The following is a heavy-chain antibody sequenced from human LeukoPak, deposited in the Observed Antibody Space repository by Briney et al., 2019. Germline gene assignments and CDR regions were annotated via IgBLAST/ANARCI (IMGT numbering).Heavy chain of an antibody. V-gene: IGHV1-8*01. CDR3: ARKGPANYYYYYMDV. CDR1: GYTFTSYD. D-gene: IGHD6-25*01. Sequence: ASVKVSCKASGYTFTSYDLNWVRQVTGQGLEWMGWMNPNSGNTGYAPKFQGRVTMTRNTSISTAYMELSNLRSNDTAVYYCARKGPANYYYYYMDVWGRRTSVTLSS. CDR2: MNPNSGNT. J-gene: IGHJ6*03.